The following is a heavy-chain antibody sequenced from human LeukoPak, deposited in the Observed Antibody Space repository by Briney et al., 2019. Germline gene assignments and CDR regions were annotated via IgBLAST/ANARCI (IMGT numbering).Heavy chain of an antibody. V-gene: IGHV4-34*01. CDR1: GGSFSGYY. J-gene: IGHJ5*02. CDR2: INHSGST. CDR3: ARGPTVTRYNWFDP. D-gene: IGHD4-11*01. Sequence: PSETLSLTCAVYGGSFSGYYWSWIRQPPGKGLEWIGEINHSGSTNYNPSLKSRVTISVDTSKNQFSLKLGSVTAADTAVYYCARGPTVTRYNWFDPWGQGTLVTVSS.